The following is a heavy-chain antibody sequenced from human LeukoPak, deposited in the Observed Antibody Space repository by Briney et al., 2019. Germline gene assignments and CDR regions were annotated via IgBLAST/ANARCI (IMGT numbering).Heavy chain of an antibody. V-gene: IGHV3-43*01. Sequence: GGSLRLSCAASGFTFDDYTMHWVRQAPGKGLEWVSLISWDGGSTYYADSVKGRFTISRDNSKNSLYLQMNSLRTEDTASYYCAKDIAPTVVVPTYYYYGMDVWGQGTTVTVSS. D-gene: IGHD2-2*01. CDR1: GFTFDDYT. CDR2: ISWDGGST. J-gene: IGHJ6*02. CDR3: AKDIAPTVVVPTYYYYGMDV.